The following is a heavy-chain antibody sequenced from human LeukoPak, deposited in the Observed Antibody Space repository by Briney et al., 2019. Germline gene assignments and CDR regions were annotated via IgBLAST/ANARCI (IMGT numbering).Heavy chain of an antibody. CDR2: ISSSGSTI. Sequence: TGGSLRLSCAASGFTFSSYEMNWVRQAPGKGLEWVSYISSSGSTIYYADSVKGRFTISRDNAKSSLYLQMNGLRAEDTAVYYCARDSRQQLFDYWGQGTLVTVSS. V-gene: IGHV3-48*03. J-gene: IGHJ4*02. CDR1: GFTFSSYE. CDR3: ARDSRQQLFDY. D-gene: IGHD4-11*01.